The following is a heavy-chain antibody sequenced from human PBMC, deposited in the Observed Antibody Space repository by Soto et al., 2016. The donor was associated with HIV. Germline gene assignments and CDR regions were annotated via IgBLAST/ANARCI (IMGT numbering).Heavy chain of an antibody. Sequence: EVQLVESGGGLVQPGGSLKLSCAASGFMFSGSGMHWVRQASGKGLEWIGRIRSKNKNYATAYGASVKGRFVISRDDSRNMAYLDMNSLKTEDTAVYYCSSSENSGTYNWGQGT. CDR2: IRSKNKNYAT. D-gene: IGHD1-26*01. CDR3: SSSENSGTYN. V-gene: IGHV3-73*01. J-gene: IGHJ4*02. CDR1: GFMFSGSG.